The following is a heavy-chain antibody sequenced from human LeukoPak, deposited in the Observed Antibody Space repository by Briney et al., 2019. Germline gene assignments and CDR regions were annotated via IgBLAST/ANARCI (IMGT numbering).Heavy chain of an antibody. J-gene: IGHJ4*02. CDR1: GFTFSDYY. V-gene: IGHV3-11*01. CDR3: ARDFWSGHCDY. Sequence: GGSLRLSCAASGFTFSDYYMSWIRLAPGRGLEWGSYISSSGSTIYYADSVRGRFTISRDNAKNSVDLQMNSLRAEDTAVYYCARDFWSGHCDYWGQGTLVTVSS. CDR2: ISSSGSTI. D-gene: IGHD3-3*01.